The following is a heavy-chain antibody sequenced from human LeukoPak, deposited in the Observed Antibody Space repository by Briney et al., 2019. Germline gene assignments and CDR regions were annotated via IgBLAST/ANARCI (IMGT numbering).Heavy chain of an antibody. J-gene: IGHJ6*02. D-gene: IGHD6-19*01. Sequence: GGSLRLSCAASGFTFSSYAVSWVRQAPGKGLEWVSAISGSGGSTYYADSVKGRFTISRDNSKNTLYLQMNSLRAEDTAVYYCAKDGQWLVNLPGMDVWGQGTTVTVSS. CDR3: AKDGQWLVNLPGMDV. CDR1: GFTFSSYA. V-gene: IGHV3-23*01. CDR2: ISGSGGST.